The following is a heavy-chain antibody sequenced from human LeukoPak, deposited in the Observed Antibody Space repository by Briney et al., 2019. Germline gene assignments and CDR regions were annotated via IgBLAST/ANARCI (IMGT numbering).Heavy chain of an antibody. D-gene: IGHD5-18*01. CDR2: ISGSGGST. V-gene: IGHV3-23*01. J-gene: IGHJ4*02. CDR1: GFTFSSYA. Sequence: GGSLRPSCAASGFTFSSYAMSWVRQAPGKGLEWVSAISGSGGSTYYADSVKGRFTISRDNSKNTLYLQMNSLRAEDTAVYYCAKDDTAMVTYPLVYWGQGTLVTVSS. CDR3: AKDDTAMVTYPLVY.